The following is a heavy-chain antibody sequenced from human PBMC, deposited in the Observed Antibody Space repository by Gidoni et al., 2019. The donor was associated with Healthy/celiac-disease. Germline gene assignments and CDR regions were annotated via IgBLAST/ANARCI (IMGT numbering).Heavy chain of an antibody. D-gene: IGHD6-13*01. CDR2: MNPNSGNT. CDR3: ARGLAAAGTTYNWFDP. CDR1: GSTFTSYD. J-gene: IGHJ5*02. V-gene: IGHV1-8*01. Sequence: QVQLVQSGAEVKKPGASVKVSCTASGSTFTSYDSNWVRQATGQGLEWMGWMNPNSGNTGYAQKFQGRVTMTRNTSISTAYMELSSLRSGDTAVYYCARGLAAAGTTYNWFDPWGQGTLVTVSS.